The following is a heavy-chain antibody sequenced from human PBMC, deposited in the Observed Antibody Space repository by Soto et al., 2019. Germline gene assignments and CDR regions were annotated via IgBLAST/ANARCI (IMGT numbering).Heavy chain of an antibody. J-gene: IGHJ5*02. Sequence: SETLSLTCTVSGGSISSYYWSWIRQPPGKGLEWIGYIYYSGSTNYNPSLKSRVTISVDTSKNQFSLKLSSVTTADTAVYYCTKLLWDDYGGIFDPWGQGTLVPVSS. V-gene: IGHV4-59*01. CDR2: IYYSGST. CDR3: TKLLWDDYGGIFDP. CDR1: GGSISSYY. D-gene: IGHD4-17*01.